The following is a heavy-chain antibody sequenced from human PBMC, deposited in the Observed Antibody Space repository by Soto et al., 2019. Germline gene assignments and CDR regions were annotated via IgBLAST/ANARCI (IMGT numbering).Heavy chain of an antibody. Sequence: GGSLRLSCAASGFTFSAYDMHWVRQTTGKGLEWVSAIGAADDPYYLGSVKGRFTISRENAKNSLYLQMNSLRAEDTAVYYCARAYSGRLKRRADYYVAMDVWGQGTTVTVSS. J-gene: IGHJ6*02. CDR1: GFTFSAYD. D-gene: IGHD2-15*01. CDR3: ARAYSGRLKRRADYYVAMDV. V-gene: IGHV3-13*05. CDR2: IGAADDP.